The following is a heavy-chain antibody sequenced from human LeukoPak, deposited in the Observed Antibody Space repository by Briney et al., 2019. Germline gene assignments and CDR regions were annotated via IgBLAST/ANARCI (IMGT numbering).Heavy chain of an antibody. Sequence: PSETLSLTCTVSGGSISSSSYYWGWIRQPPGKGLEWIGSIYYSGSTYYNPSLKSRVTISVDTSKNQFSLKLSSVTAADTAVYYCARLIAARPSSQVDYWGQGTLVTVSS. J-gene: IGHJ4*02. CDR2: IYYSGST. CDR1: GGSISSSSYY. CDR3: ARLIAARPSSQVDY. D-gene: IGHD6-6*01. V-gene: IGHV4-39*01.